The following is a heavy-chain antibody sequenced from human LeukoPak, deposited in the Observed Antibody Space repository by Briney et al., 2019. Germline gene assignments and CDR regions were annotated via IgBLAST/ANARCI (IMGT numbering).Heavy chain of an antibody. Sequence: GGSLRLSCAASGFTFSSYGMSWVRHAPGKGLQWVSGISVSGGTTHYADSVKGRLTISRDNSKHTLYLQMNSLRAEDTALYYCTKGFYDSGSSLSALDHWGQGTLVTVSS. CDR2: ISVSGGTT. CDR3: TKGFYDSGSSLSALDH. CDR1: GFTFSSYG. V-gene: IGHV3-23*01. D-gene: IGHD3-10*01. J-gene: IGHJ4*02.